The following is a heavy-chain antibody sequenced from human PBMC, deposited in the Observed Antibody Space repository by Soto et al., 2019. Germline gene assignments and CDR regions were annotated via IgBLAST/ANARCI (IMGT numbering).Heavy chain of an antibody. CDR3: ARDHPRYYYGSGSQFDY. Sequence: GASVKVSCKASGYTFTSYGISWVRQAPGQGLEWMGWISAYNGNTNYAQKLQGRVTMTTDTSTSTAYMELRSLRFDDTAVYYCARDHPRYYYGSGSQFDYWGQGTLVTVSS. J-gene: IGHJ4*02. V-gene: IGHV1-18*04. CDR2: ISAYNGNT. D-gene: IGHD3-10*01. CDR1: GYTFTSYG.